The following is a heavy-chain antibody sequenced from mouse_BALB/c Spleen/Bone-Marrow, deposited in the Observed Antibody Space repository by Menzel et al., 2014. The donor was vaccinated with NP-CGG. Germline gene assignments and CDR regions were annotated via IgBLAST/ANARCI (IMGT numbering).Heavy chain of an antibody. Sequence: EVQLQQSGAELVKPGASVKLSCTASGFNIKDTYMHWVKQRPEQGLEWIGRIDPANGNTKYDPKFQGKATITADTSSNTAYLQLSSLTSEDTAAYYCAAYYYGGSYGFAYWGQGTLVTVSA. CDR2: IDPANGNT. CDR3: AAYYYGGSYGFAY. CDR1: GFNIKDTY. D-gene: IGHD1-1*01. V-gene: IGHV14-3*02. J-gene: IGHJ3*01.